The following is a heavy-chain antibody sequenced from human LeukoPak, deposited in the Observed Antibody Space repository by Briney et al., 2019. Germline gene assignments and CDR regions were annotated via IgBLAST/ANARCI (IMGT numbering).Heavy chain of an antibody. CDR1: GFTFGSHD. CDR3: AKEAIAGRWYFDY. J-gene: IGHJ4*02. CDR2: IWYDGSNE. D-gene: IGHD4-23*01. Sequence: PGRSLRLSCAASGFTFGSHDMHWVRQAPGKGLEWVAVIWYDGSNEYYADSVKGRFTISRDNSKNTLYLQVNSLRAEDTAVYYCAKEAIAGRWYFDYWGQGTLVTVSS. V-gene: IGHV3-33*06.